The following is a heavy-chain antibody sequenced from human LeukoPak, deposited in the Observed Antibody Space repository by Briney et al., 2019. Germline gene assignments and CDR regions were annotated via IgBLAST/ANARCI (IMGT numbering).Heavy chain of an antibody. CDR1: GFTFSSYG. D-gene: IGHD1-26*01. Sequence: GGSLRLSCAASGFTFSSYGMHWVRQAPGKGLEWVAVISFDGSNKYYADSVKGRFTISRDNSKNTLYLQMNSLRAEDTAVYYCAKDRALHNGIDYWGQGTLVTVSS. CDR3: AKDRALHNGIDY. J-gene: IGHJ4*02. CDR2: ISFDGSNK. V-gene: IGHV3-30*18.